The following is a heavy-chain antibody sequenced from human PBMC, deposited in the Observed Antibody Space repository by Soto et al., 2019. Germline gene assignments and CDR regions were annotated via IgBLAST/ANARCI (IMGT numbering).Heavy chain of an antibody. J-gene: IGHJ6*02. D-gene: IGHD3-10*01. CDR1: GFTFTTYG. CDR3: ARGGRDGMDV. CDR2: ISAYNGNT. Sequence: QVQLVQSGAEVKKPGASVKVSCKASGFTFTTYGFTWVRQAPGQGLEWMGWISAYNGNTNYAQKFQGRVTMTTDTSTSTVSLDLRSLTPDDTAVYYCARGGRDGMDVWGQGTTVTLSS. V-gene: IGHV1-18*01.